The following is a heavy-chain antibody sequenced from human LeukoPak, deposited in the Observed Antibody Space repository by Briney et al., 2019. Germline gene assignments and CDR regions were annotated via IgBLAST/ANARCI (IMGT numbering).Heavy chain of an antibody. CDR3: VTDGDKWNDFEY. CDR1: GLSISNFW. V-gene: IGHV3-7*01. Sequence: GGSLRLSCAASGLSISNFWMLWVRQAPGKGLEWVAIIDKNGNEIKYVDSVKGRFTLSRDNAKNSVYLQMNSLRTEDTALYYCVTDGDKWNDFEYWGQGTLVTVSS. J-gene: IGHJ4*02. D-gene: IGHD1-1*01. CDR2: IDKNGNEI.